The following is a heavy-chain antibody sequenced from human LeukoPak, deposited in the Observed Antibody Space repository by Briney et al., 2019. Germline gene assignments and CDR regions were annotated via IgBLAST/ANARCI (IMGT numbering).Heavy chain of an antibody. CDR2: IHSSGST. J-gene: IGHJ4*02. Sequence: PSETLSLTCTVSGGSINSYYWSWIRQPAGKGLEYLGRIHSSGSTNYNPSLTSRVTISRDTSKNHYSLKLSSVTATDTAVYYCARDQTYSGSGIYTYFDYWGQGILVTVSS. D-gene: IGHD3-10*01. V-gene: IGHV4-4*07. CDR3: ARDQTYSGSGIYTYFDY. CDR1: GGSINSYY.